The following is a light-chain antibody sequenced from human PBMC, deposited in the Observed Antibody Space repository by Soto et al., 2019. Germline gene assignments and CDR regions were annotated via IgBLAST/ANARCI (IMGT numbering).Light chain of an antibody. CDR2: DNN. J-gene: IGLJ1*01. CDR3: GTWDSSLSAYV. CDR1: GSNIGNNY. Sequence: QSVLTQPPSVSAAPGQKGTISCSGSGSNIGNNYVSWYQQVPGTAPKLLIYDNNKRPSGIPNRFSGSKSGTSATLGITGLQTGDEAHYYCGTWDSSLSAYVFGTGTKSPS. V-gene: IGLV1-51*01.